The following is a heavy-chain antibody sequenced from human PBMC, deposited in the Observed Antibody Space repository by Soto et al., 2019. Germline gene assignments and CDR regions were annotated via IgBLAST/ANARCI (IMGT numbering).Heavy chain of an antibody. D-gene: IGHD1-1*01. Sequence: EVQLVESGGGLVQPGGSLRLSCAASGFTFSSYWMHWVRQAPGKGLVWVSRINSDGSTTSYADSVKGRFTISRDNAKNKLYMQMNSQRAEDTAVYYCASVAQGMYNFDNWGQGTLVTVSS. J-gene: IGHJ4*02. CDR3: ASVAQGMYNFDN. V-gene: IGHV3-74*01. CDR2: INSDGSTT. CDR1: GFTFSSYW.